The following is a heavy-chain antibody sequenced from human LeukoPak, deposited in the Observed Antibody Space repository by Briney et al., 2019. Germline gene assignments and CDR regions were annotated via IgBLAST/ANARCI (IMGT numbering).Heavy chain of an antibody. V-gene: IGHV3-21*01. J-gene: IGHJ4*02. CDR1: GFTFSSYS. CDR2: ISSSSSYI. D-gene: IGHD2-15*01. Sequence: SGGSLRLSCAASGFTFSSYSMNWVRQAPGKGLEWVSSISSSSSYIYYADSVKGRFTISRDNAKNSLYLQMNSLRAEDTAVYYSARVPRYCSGGSCDGYWGQGTLVTISS. CDR3: ARVPRYCSGGSCDGY.